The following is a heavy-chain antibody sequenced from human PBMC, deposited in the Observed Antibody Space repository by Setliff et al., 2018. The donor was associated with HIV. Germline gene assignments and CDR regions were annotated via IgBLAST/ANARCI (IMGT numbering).Heavy chain of an antibody. V-gene: IGHV4-4*09. D-gene: IGHD6-6*01. Sequence: KTSETLSLTCTVSGGSISSYYWSWIRQSPGKGLEWIGYIYISGSTNYNPSLKSRVTISVDTSKNQFSLKLSSVTAADTAVYYCARHSDIAARRTYFDYWGQGTLVTVS. CDR3: ARHSDIAARRTYFDY. CDR2: IYISGST. CDR1: GGSISSYY. J-gene: IGHJ4*02.